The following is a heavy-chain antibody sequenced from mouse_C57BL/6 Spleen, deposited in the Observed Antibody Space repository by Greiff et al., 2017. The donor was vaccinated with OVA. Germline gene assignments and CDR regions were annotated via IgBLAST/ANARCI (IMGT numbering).Heavy chain of an antibody. Sequence: QVQLQQSGPELEKPGASVKISCKASGYAFSSSWMNWVKQRPGKGLEWIGRIYPGDGDTNYNGKFKGKATLTADKSSSTAYMQLSSLTSEDSAVYFCASAAYGNFLGYWGQGTTLTVSS. J-gene: IGHJ2*01. CDR1: GYAFSSSW. V-gene: IGHV1-82*01. CDR3: ASAAYGNFLGY. CDR2: IYPGDGDT. D-gene: IGHD2-1*01.